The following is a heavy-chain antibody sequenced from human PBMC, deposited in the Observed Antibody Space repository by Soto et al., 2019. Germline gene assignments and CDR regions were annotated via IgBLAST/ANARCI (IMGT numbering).Heavy chain of an antibody. D-gene: IGHD2-2*01. CDR2: IYYSGST. J-gene: IGHJ5*02. CDR3: ARYPFPRVVPAAKSNWFDP. V-gene: IGHV4-31*03. CDR1: GGSISSGGYY. Sequence: SETLSLTCTVSGGSISSGGYYWSWIRQHPGKGLEWIGYIYYSGSTYYNPSLKSRVTISVDTSKNQFSLKLSSVTAADTAVYYCARYPFPRVVPAAKSNWFDPWGQGTLVTVSS.